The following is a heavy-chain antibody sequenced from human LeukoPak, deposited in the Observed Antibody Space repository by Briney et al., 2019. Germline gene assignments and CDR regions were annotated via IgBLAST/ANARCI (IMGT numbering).Heavy chain of an antibody. CDR1: GYTFTSYG. CDR3: ARDLMVRGVTPFDYYYYMDV. V-gene: IGHV1-18*01. CDR2: ISAYNGNT. J-gene: IGHJ6*03. Sequence: ASVKVSCKASGYTFTSYGISWVRQAPGQGLEWMGWISAYNGNTNYAQKLQGRATMTTDTSTSTAYMELRSLRSDDTAVYYCARDLMVRGVTPFDYYYYMDVWGKGTTVTISS. D-gene: IGHD3-10*01.